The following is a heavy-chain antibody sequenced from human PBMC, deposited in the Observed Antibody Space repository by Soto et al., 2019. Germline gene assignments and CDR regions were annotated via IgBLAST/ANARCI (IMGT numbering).Heavy chain of an antibody. D-gene: IGHD3-22*01. J-gene: IGHJ4*02. V-gene: IGHV4-34*01. Sequence: SETLSLTCAVYGGSFSGYYWSWIRQPPGKGLEWIGEINHSGSTNYNPSLKSRVTISVDTSKNQFSLKLSSVTAADTAVYYCARADYYAETSRQYYFDYWGQGTLVTVSS. CDR3: ARADYYAETSRQYYFDY. CDR2: INHSGST. CDR1: GGSFSGYY.